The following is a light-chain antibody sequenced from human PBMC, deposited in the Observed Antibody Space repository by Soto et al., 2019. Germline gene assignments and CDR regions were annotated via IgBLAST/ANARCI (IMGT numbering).Light chain of an antibody. CDR2: MAS. V-gene: IGKV1-5*03. J-gene: IGKJ1*01. CDR1: QSISSW. CDR3: QYYSSSSPET. Sequence: DIRMTQSPSTLSASVGDRVTITCRASQSISSWLAWYQQKPGKAPKLLIYMASILENGVPSRFSGSGSGTEFTLTISSLQPDDFGTYYCQYYSSSSPETFGQGTNVDI.